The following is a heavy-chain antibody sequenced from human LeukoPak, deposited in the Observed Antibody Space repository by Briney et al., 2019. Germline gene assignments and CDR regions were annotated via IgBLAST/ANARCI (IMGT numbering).Heavy chain of an antibody. V-gene: IGHV4-4*07. Sequence: SETLSLTCTVSGVSISSYYWSWIRQPAGRGLEWVGRMYSSGSTNYNPSLKSRVTMSVDTSKNQFSLKLSAVTAADTAVYYCARDPSHSRGWFDSWGQGTLVTVSS. CDR1: GVSISSYY. CDR3: ARDPSHSRGWFDS. CDR2: MYSSGST. D-gene: IGHD6-19*01. J-gene: IGHJ5*01.